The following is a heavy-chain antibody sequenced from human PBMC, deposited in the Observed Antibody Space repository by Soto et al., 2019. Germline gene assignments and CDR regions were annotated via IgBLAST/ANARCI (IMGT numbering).Heavy chain of an antibody. D-gene: IGHD3-16*01. V-gene: IGHV3-53*01. CDR2: IYSGGYT. J-gene: IGHJ4*02. CDR1: GFTVSNNY. Sequence: EVQLVESGGGLIQPGGSLRLSCAVSGFTVSNNYMSWVRQAPGKGLEGVSVIYSGGYTAYGDSVKGRFTISRDNSKKPIYFQKKSPRAHHTAVYYWAAPPWGGGYWGQGTLVTVSS. CDR3: AAPPWGGGY.